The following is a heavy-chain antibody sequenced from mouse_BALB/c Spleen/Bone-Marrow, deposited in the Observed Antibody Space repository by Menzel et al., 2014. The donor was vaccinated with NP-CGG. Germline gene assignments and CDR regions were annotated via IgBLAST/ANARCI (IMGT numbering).Heavy chain of an antibody. J-gene: IGHJ1*01. Sequence: EVQLQQPRPEVVKPGPSAKISCQASGYSFTGYYMHWVKQSHVKSLEWIGRINPYNGATSYNQNFKDKASLTVDKSSSTAYMELHSLTSEDSAVYYCARGYGNFVYWYF. V-gene: IGHV1-34*01. CDR2: INPYNGAT. CDR1: GYSFTGYY. CDR3: ARGYGNFVYWYF. D-gene: IGHD2-1*01.